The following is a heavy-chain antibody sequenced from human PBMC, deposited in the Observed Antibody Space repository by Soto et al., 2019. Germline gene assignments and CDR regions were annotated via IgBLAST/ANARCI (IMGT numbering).Heavy chain of an antibody. D-gene: IGHD6-19*01. CDR3: ARELSPIIAVAGTSYYYGMDV. CDR1: GFTFSSYW. V-gene: IGHV3-7*01. J-gene: IGHJ6*02. Sequence: PGGSLRLSCAASGFTFSSYWMSWVRQAPGKGLEWVANIKQDGSEKYYVDSVKGRFTISRDNAKNSLYLQMNSLRAEDTAVYYCARELSPIIAVAGTSYYYGMDVWGQGTTVTVSS. CDR2: IKQDGSEK.